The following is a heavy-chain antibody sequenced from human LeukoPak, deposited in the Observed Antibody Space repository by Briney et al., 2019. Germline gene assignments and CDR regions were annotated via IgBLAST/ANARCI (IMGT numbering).Heavy chain of an antibody. CDR2: ISAYNGNT. D-gene: IGHD3-22*01. J-gene: IGHJ4*02. CDR3: ARPKFYDSSGYYSD. V-gene: IGHV1-18*01. CDR1: GYTFTSYG. Sequence: EASVKVSCKASGYTFTSYGISWVRQAPGQGLEWMGWISAYNGNTNYAQKLQGRVTMTTDTSTSTAYMELRSLRSDDTAVCYCARPKFYDSSGYYSDWGQGTLVTVSS.